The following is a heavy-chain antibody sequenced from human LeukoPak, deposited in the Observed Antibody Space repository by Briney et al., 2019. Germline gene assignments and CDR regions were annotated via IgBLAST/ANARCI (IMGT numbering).Heavy chain of an antibody. CDR3: TKGRSNHY. D-gene: IGHD3-10*01. Sequence: GGSLRLSCAASEFTFSDFWMGWVCQAPGKGLEWVANINQDGSENYYVDSVKGRFTISRDNAKNSLYLQMNSLRAEDTAVYYCTKGRSNHYWGQGTLVTVST. J-gene: IGHJ4*02. V-gene: IGHV3-7*01. CDR1: EFTFSDFW. CDR2: INQDGSEN.